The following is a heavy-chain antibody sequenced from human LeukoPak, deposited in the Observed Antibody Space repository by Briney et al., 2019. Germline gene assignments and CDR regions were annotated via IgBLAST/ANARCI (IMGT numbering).Heavy chain of an antibody. CDR3: ARDLTTYGYCSTASCYSDAFDV. V-gene: IGHV3-20*04. D-gene: IGHD2-2*01. Sequence: RTGGSLRLSCAASGFTFDDFGMSWVRQVPGKGLQWVSGINWSGDAAGYGDSVKGRFTISRDNANNSLYLQMNSLRVEDTALYYCARDLTTYGYCSTASCYSDAFDVWGHGTMVTVSS. J-gene: IGHJ3*01. CDR1: GFTFDDFG. CDR2: INWSGDAA.